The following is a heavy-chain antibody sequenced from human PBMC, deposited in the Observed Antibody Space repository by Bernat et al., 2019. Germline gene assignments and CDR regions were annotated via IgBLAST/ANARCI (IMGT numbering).Heavy chain of an antibody. D-gene: IGHD3-3*01. CDR2: IIRNGGST. Sequence: EVQLVESGGGLVQPGGSLRLSCSASGFSSSTQAMHWVRQAPGKGLEYVSGIIRNGGSTYYADSVKGGFTISRDNSKNTLYLQMGSLRPEDTAVYYCLESTTIFGVVIYWGQGTLVTVSS. CDR1: GFSSSTQA. CDR3: LESTTIFGVVIY. V-gene: IGHV3-64D*06. J-gene: IGHJ4*02.